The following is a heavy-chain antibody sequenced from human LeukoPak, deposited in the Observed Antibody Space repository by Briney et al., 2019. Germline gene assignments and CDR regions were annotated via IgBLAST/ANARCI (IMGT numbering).Heavy chain of an antibody. CDR1: GFTFSSYA. CDR2: ISGSGGST. CDR3: ARSTYYYDSSGYY. Sequence: GGSLRLSCAASGFTFSSYAMGWVRQAPGKGLEWVSAISGSGGSTYYADSVKGRFTISRDNSKNTLYLQMNSLRAEDTAVYYCARSTYYYDSSGYYWGQGTLVTVSS. J-gene: IGHJ4*02. D-gene: IGHD3-22*01. V-gene: IGHV3-23*01.